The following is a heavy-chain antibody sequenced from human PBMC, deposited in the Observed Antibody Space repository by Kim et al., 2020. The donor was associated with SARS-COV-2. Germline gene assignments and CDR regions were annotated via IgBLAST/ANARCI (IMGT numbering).Heavy chain of an antibody. Sequence: GGSLRLSCAASGLTFSNYAMSWVRQAPGKGLEWVSAITGGAIGTYYADSVKGRFTISRDDSEDTLYLQMNSLRAEDTATYYCAKAPGGFGELNWGQGTLVTVSS. D-gene: IGHD3-10*01. V-gene: IGHV3-23*01. J-gene: IGHJ4*02. CDR1: GLTFSNYA. CDR3: AKAPGGFGELN. CDR2: ITGGAIGT.